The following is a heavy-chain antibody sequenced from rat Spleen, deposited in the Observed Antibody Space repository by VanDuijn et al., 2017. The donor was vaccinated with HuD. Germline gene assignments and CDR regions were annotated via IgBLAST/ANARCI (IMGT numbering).Heavy chain of an antibody. D-gene: IGHD4-3*01. CDR3: ARHNSGYGYFDY. CDR1: GFTFSRYW. Sequence: EVQLVETGGGLVQPGKSLKLSCVASGFTFSRYWMYWIRQAPKKGLEWVATISYDGSSTYYRDSVKGRFTISRDNAKSTLYLQMDSLRSEDTATYYCARHNSGYGYFDYWGQGVMVTVSS. V-gene: IGHV5-7*01. CDR2: ISYDGSST. J-gene: IGHJ2*01.